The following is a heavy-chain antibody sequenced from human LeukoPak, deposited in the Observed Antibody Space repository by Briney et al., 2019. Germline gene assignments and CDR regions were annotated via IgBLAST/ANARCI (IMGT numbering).Heavy chain of an antibody. D-gene: IGHD2-2*01. CDR3: ARGLGYCSSTSCYSDFDY. Sequence: PGRSLRLSCAASGFTFSSYAMHWVRQAPGKGLEWVAVISYDGSNKYYADSVKGRFTISRDNSKNTLYLRMNSLRAEDTAVYYCARGLGYCSSTSCYSDFDYWGQGTLVTVSS. CDR1: GFTFSSYA. CDR2: ISYDGSNK. J-gene: IGHJ4*02. V-gene: IGHV3-30-3*01.